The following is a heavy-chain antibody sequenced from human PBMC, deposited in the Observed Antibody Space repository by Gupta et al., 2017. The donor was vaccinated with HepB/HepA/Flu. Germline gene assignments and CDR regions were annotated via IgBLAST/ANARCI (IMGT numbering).Heavy chain of an antibody. Sequence: QVQLQQWGAGLLKPSETLSLTCAVYGGSFSGYYWSWIRQPPGKGLEWIGEINHSGSTNYNPSLKSRVTISVDTSKNQFSLKLSSVTAADTAVYYCARGSPDRQHLIAVAAGKYYFDYWGQGTLVTVSS. D-gene: IGHD6-19*01. J-gene: IGHJ4*02. CDR1: GGSFSGYY. CDR3: ARGSPDRQHLIAVAAGKYYFDY. V-gene: IGHV4-34*01. CDR2: INHSGST.